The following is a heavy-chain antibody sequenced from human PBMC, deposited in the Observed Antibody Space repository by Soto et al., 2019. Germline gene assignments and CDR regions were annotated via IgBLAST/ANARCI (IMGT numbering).Heavy chain of an antibody. Sequence: GASVKVSCKASGYSFTSYGISWVRQAPGQRLEWMGWISTYNGNTNYAQKLQGRVTMTTDTSTSTAYMELRSLRSDDTAVYYCAIYNKDSGNGEIYYLCQRTLVPVSA. D-gene: IGHD5-12*01. J-gene: IGHJ4*01. V-gene: IGHV1-18*01. CDR2: ISTYNGNT. CDR1: GYSFTSYG. CDR3: AIYNKDSGNGEIYY.